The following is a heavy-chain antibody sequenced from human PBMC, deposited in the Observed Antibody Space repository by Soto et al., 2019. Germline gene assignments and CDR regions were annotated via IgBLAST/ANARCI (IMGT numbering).Heavy chain of an antibody. CDR3: ARGSGSHFPYFDH. V-gene: IGHV1-3*01. CDR2: INSGEGKT. D-gene: IGHD1-26*01. J-gene: IGHJ4*02. CDR1: GYTFTSYA. Sequence: QVQLAQSGAEVKKPGASVKVPCKASGYTFTSYAMHWVRQAPGQRLEWMGWINSGEGKTKYSQKLQGRVTISRDTSASIVYMELSSLRSEGTAVYYCARGSGSHFPYFDHWGQGILVTVSS.